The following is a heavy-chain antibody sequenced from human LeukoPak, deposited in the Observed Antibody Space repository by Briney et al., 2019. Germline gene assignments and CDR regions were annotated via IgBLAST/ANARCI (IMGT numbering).Heavy chain of an antibody. J-gene: IGHJ4*02. CDR3: ARDTVRELPGYYFDY. D-gene: IGHD1-26*01. Sequence: GGSLRLSCAASGFTFSSYAMHWVRQAPGKGLEWVAVISYDGSNKYYADSVKGRFTISRDNSKNTLYLQMNSLRAEDTAVYYCARDTVRELPGYYFDYWGQGTLVTVSS. CDR1: GFTFSSYA. CDR2: ISYDGSNK. V-gene: IGHV3-30*04.